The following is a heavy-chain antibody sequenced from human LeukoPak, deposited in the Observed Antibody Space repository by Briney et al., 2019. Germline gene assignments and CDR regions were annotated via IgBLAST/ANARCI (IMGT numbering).Heavy chain of an antibody. Sequence: SETLSLTCTVSGYSISSGYYWGWIRQPPGKGLEWIGSIYHSGSTYYNPSLKSRVTISVDTSKNQFSLKLSSVTAADTAVYYCARGLRTLDYWGQGTLVTVSS. J-gene: IGHJ4*02. CDR3: ARGLRTLDY. V-gene: IGHV4-38-2*02. CDR2: IYHSGST. CDR1: GYSISSGYY. D-gene: IGHD2-2*01.